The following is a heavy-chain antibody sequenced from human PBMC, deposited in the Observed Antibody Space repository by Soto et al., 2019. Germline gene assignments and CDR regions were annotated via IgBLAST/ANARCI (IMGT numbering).Heavy chain of an antibody. Sequence: ASVKVSCKASGYTFTSYGISWVRQAPGQGLEWMGWISSYNGNTNYAQKVQGRVALTTDTSTSTTYMELRSLRSDDTAVYYCARGPRYCSTTTCFSGVTWFDPWGQGTLVTVSS. D-gene: IGHD2-2*01. V-gene: IGHV1-18*04. CDR1: GYTFTSYG. J-gene: IGHJ5*02. CDR3: ARGPRYCSTTTCFSGVTWFDP. CDR2: ISSYNGNT.